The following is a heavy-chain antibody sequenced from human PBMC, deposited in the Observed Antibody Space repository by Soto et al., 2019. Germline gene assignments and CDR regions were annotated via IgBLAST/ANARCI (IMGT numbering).Heavy chain of an antibody. CDR3: ARDRGVAPPVAGNTHYYYYMDV. J-gene: IGHJ6*03. CDR1: GYSFTNYG. D-gene: IGHD6-13*01. CDR2: ISAYNGNT. Sequence: QDQLVQSGVEVKKPGASVKVSCKASGYSFTNYGITWVRQAPGQGFEWMGWISAYNGNTNYAQKFPGRVTMTTEASPSTAYLELRSLRSDDTAVYYCARDRGVAPPVAGNTHYYYYMDVWGKGTTVTVSS. V-gene: IGHV1-18*01.